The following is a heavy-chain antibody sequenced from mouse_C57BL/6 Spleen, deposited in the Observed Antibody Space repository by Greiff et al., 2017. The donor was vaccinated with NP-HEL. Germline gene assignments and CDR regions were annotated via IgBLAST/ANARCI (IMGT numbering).Heavy chain of an antibody. CDR2: IYPRSGNT. J-gene: IGHJ3*01. CDR1: GYTFTSYG. Sequence: QVQLKQSGAELARPGASVKLSCKASGYTFTSYGISWVKQRTGQGLEWIGEIYPRSGNTYYNEKFKGKATLTADKSSSTAYMELRSLTSEDSAVYFCARYKNYYGSSYEAGFAYWGQGTLVTVSA. D-gene: IGHD1-1*01. V-gene: IGHV1-81*01. CDR3: ARYKNYYGSSYEAGFAY.